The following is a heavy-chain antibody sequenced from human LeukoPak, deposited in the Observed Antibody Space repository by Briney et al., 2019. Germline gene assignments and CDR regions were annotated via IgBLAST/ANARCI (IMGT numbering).Heavy chain of an antibody. V-gene: IGHV3-7*03. Sequence: GGSLRLSCAASGFTFSSFWMSWVRQAPGKGLEWVANIKGDGREKYYVDSVKGRFTVSRDNAKNSLYLQMNSLRAEDTAVYYCARDHYFAEDYWGQGTLVTVSS. D-gene: IGHD3-9*01. CDR3: ARDHYFAEDY. CDR1: GFTFSSFW. J-gene: IGHJ4*02. CDR2: IKGDGREK.